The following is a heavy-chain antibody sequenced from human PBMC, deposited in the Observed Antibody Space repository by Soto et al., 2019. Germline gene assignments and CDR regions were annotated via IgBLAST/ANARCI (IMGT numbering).Heavy chain of an antibody. CDR1: GGSISRSSHY. CDR3: ARHYYGMDV. CDR2: ITYSGST. J-gene: IGHJ6*02. Sequence: KASETLSLTCTVSGGSISRSSHYWGWIRQPPGEGLEWIGSITYSGSTYYNPSLKSRLTISVDTSKNQFSLKLSSVTAADSAVYYCARHYYGMDVWGQGTMVTVSS. V-gene: IGHV4-39*01.